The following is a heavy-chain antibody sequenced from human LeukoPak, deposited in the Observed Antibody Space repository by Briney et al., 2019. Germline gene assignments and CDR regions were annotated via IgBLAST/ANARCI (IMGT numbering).Heavy chain of an antibody. J-gene: IGHJ4*02. Sequence: GASVKVSCKASGGTFSTYAINWVRQAPGQGLEWMGGIIPIFGTANYAQKFQGRVTITTDESTSTAYMELSSLGSEDTAVYYCARVFARSGEISGSYYYYWGQGTLVTVSS. D-gene: IGHD1-26*01. V-gene: IGHV1-69*05. CDR1: GGTFSTYA. CDR2: IIPIFGTA. CDR3: ARVFARSGEISGSYYYY.